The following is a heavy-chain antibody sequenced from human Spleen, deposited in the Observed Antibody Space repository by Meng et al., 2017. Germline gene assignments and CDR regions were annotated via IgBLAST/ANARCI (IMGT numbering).Heavy chain of an antibody. Sequence: SVKVSCKASGGTFSSYAISWVRQAPGQGLEWMGGIIPIFGTANYAQKFQGRVTITADESTSTAYMELSSLRSEDTAVYYCAKFPTGHTSRPHWFDPWGQGTLVTVSS. CDR3: AKFPTGHTSRPHWFDP. D-gene: IGHD1-14*01. V-gene: IGHV1-69*13. CDR1: GGTFSSYA. J-gene: IGHJ5*02. CDR2: IIPIFGTA.